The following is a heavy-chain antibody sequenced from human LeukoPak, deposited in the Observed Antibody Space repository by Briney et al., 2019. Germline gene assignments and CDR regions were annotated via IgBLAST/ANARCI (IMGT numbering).Heavy chain of an antibody. J-gene: IGHJ5*02. V-gene: IGHV4-34*01. CDR3: ARGKQLVRHWFGR. CDR1: GGSFSGYY. CDR2: INHSGST. Sequence: SDTLSLTCPVFGGSFSGYYWSWLRQPPGKGLEWIGEINHSGSTNYNPSLKRRVTISADTSKNQFSLKLSSVTAADTAVYYCARGKQLVRHWFGRWGEGTLVTVSS. D-gene: IGHD1-1*01.